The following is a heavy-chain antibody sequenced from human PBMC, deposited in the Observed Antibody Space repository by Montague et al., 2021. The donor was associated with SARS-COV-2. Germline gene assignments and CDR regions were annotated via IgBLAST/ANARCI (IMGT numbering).Heavy chain of an antibody. D-gene: IGHD3-10*01. J-gene: IGHJ5*02. Sequence: SETLSLTCTVSHLSNARGDFWVWIRQSPGRGLQWIATIHHSGTTYYNPSPMGRVTISVDTSRNQFSLSLRSVTDADTAVYYCARYFSSSGHNWFDPWGQGTQVTVSA. V-gene: IGHV4-38-2*02. CDR2: IHHSGTT. CDR1: HLSNARGDF. CDR3: ARYFSSSGHNWFDP.